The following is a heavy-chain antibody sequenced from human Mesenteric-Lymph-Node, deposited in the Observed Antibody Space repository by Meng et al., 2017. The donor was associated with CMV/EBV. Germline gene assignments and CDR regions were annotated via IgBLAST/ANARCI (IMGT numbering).Heavy chain of an antibody. J-gene: IGHJ4*02. Sequence: LVECGGGLVLPGGSLRLSCASSGFTVRDKYMSWVRQAPGKGLEWVCIIYRGDNTYYIDSVKDRFTVSRDNSKNTMYLQMNSLRVEDTAVYYCTGDSVSNPNLDYWGQGTLVTVSS. CDR1: GFTVRDKY. D-gene: IGHD3-10*01. V-gene: IGHV3-66*01. CDR3: TGDSVSNPNLDY. CDR2: IYRGDNT.